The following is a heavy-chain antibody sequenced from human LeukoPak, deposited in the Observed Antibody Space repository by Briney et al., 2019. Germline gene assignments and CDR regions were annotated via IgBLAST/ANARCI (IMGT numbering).Heavy chain of an antibody. CDR3: ARDRRDSSGYTAHYYYGMDV. Sequence: GGSLRLSCAASGFTFSSYSMNWVRQAPGKGLEWVSYISSSSSTIYYADSVKGRFTISRDNAKNSLHLQMNSLRAEDTAVYYCARDRRDSSGYTAHYYYGMDVWGQGTTVTVSS. J-gene: IGHJ6*02. CDR1: GFTFSSYS. V-gene: IGHV3-48*04. D-gene: IGHD3-22*01. CDR2: ISSSSSTI.